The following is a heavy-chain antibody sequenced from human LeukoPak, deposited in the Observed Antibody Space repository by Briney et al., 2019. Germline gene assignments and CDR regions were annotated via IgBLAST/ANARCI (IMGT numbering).Heavy chain of an antibody. Sequence: GSLRLSCAASGFTFSSYAMSWVRHAPGGGREWVSAISDSVGTTYYADSVKGRFTISRDNSKNTLYLQMNRLRREDNALYYCATPTRAYSDTTACPHWFDPWGRGTMVTVVS. V-gene: IGHV3-23*01. D-gene: IGHD2-15*01. J-gene: IGHJ5*02. CDR2: ISDSVGTT. CDR3: ATPTRAYSDTTACPHWFDP. CDR1: GFTFSSYA.